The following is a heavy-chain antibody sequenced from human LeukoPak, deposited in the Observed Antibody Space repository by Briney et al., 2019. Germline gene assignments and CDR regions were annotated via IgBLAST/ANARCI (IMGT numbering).Heavy chain of an antibody. CDR3: ANSPFSKLPYYFDY. Sequence: PGRSLRLPCAASGFTFSSYVMHWVRQAPGKGLEWVAIISYDGSNEYYADSVKGRFTISRDNSKNTLYLQMNSPRAADTAVYYCANSPFSKLPYYFDYWGQGTLVTVSS. J-gene: IGHJ4*02. D-gene: IGHD1-26*01. CDR2: ISYDGSNE. CDR1: GFTFSSYV. V-gene: IGHV3-30*04.